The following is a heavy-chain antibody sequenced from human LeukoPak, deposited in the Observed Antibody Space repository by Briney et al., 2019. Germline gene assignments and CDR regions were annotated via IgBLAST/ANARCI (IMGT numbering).Heavy chain of an antibody. CDR2: IKQDGSEK. Sequence: GGSLRLSCAASGFTFSSYWMSWVRQAPGKGLEWVANIKQDGSEKYYVDSVKGRFTISRDNAKNSLYLQMNSLRAEDTAVYYCASGRGYFVFWFDYWGQGTLVTVSS. J-gene: IGHJ4*02. V-gene: IGHV3-7*01. CDR1: GFTFSSYW. D-gene: IGHD3-22*01. CDR3: ASGRGYFVFWFDY.